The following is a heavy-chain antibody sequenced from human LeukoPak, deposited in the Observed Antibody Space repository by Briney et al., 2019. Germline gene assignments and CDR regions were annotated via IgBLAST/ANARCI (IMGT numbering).Heavy chain of an antibody. CDR1: GFTLSRSA. J-gene: IGHJ5*02. Sequence: PGGSLRLSCAASGFTLSRSAMHWVRQAPGKGLEWVAVIWSDGTTEKYADSVKGRFTISRDSSTNTLFLQMNSLRAEDTAVYYCARAGGHCSSTPCYIIWFDPWGQGTLVTVSS. V-gene: IGHV3-33*02. D-gene: IGHD2-2*02. CDR2: IWSDGTTE. CDR3: ARAGGHCSSTPCYIIWFDP.